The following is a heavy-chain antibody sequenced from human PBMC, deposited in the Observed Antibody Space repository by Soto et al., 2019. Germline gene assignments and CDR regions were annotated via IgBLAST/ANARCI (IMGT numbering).Heavy chain of an antibody. D-gene: IGHD4-17*01. CDR2: IIPILGIA. J-gene: IGHJ4*02. Sequence: ASVKVSCKASGGTFSSYTISWVRQAPGQGLEWMGRIIPILGIANYAQKFQGRVTITADKSTSTAYMELSSLRSEDTAVYYCARDWGDYGDYEFDYWGQGTLVTVSS. CDR3: ARDWGDYGDYEFDY. CDR1: GGTFSSYT. V-gene: IGHV1-69*04.